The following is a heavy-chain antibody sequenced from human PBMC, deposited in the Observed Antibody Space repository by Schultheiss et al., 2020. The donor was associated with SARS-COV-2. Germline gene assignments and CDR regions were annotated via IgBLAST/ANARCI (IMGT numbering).Heavy chain of an antibody. CDR2: ISSSSSYI. CDR3: ARGPLARHIVVVPAAHAYMDV. V-gene: IGHV3-21*04. J-gene: IGHJ6*03. CDR1: GFTFSSYA. D-gene: IGHD2-2*01. Sequence: GGSLRLSCAASGFTFSSYAMSWVHQAPGKGLEWVSSISSSSSYIYYADSVKGRFTISRDNAKNSLYLQMNSLRAEDTAVYYCARGPLARHIVVVPAAHAYMDVWGKGTTVTSP.